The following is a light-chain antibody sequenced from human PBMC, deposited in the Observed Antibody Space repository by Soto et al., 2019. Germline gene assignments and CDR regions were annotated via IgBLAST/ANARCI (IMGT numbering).Light chain of an antibody. V-gene: IGLV2-14*01. CDR1: SSDIGTYNY. J-gene: IGLJ3*02. CDR2: EVT. CDR3: SSYTSSNSCV. Sequence: QSALTQPASVSGSPGQSITISCTGTSSDIGTYNYVSWYQQHPGAAPKLIIYEVTNRPSGVSAHFSGSKSGTAASLTISGLQAADEADYYCSSYTSSNSCVFGGGTKLTVL.